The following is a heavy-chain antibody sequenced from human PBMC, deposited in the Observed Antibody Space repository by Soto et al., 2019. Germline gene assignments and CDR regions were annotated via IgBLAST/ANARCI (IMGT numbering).Heavy chain of an antibody. CDR3: ASGGLHGYTNGGLSYFHS. J-gene: IGHJ4*02. CDR1: ELSSSNHA. CDR2: ISGSDGGA. V-gene: IGHV3-23*01. D-gene: IGHD5-18*01. Sequence: VHLLESGGGLVQPGGSLRLSCAASELSSSNHAMTWVRQAPGKGLEWVSGISGSDGGAYYADSVKGRFTIPRDNSRSTLYLQMNSLRVEDTAVYYCASGGLHGYTNGGLSYFHSWGQGTLVTVSS.